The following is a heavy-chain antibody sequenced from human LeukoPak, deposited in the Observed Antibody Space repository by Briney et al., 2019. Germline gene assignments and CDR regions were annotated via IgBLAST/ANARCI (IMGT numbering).Heavy chain of an antibody. CDR1: GGSFSGYY. CDR3: ARWEPFTFFDY. D-gene: IGHD1-26*01. CDR2: INHSGST. Sequence: SETLSLTCAVYGGSFSGYYWGWIRQPPGKGLEWIGEINHSGSTNYNPSLKSRVTISVDTSKNQFSLKLSSVTAADTAVYYCARWEPFTFFDYWGQGTLVTVSS. J-gene: IGHJ4*02. V-gene: IGHV4-34*01.